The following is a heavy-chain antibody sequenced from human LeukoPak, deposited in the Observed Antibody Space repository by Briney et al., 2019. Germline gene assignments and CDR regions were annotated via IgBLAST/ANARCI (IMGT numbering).Heavy chain of an antibody. CDR1: GFTFSNYA. J-gene: IGHJ6*02. V-gene: IGHV3-23*01. CDR3: AKVTTVTNYGMDV. Sequence: PGGSLRLSCAASGFTFSNYAMSWVRQAPGKGLEWVSAISGSGGSTYYADSVKGRFTISRDNSKNTLYLQMNSLRAEDTAVYYCAKVTTVTNYGMDVWGQGTTVTVSS. D-gene: IGHD4-17*01. CDR2: ISGSGGST.